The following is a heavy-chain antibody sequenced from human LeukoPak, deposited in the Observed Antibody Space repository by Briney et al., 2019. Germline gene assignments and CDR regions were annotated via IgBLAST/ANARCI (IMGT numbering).Heavy chain of an antibody. J-gene: IGHJ4*02. CDR2: IDGSGTS. D-gene: IGHD2-15*01. Sequence: SETLSLTCTVSGYSISSGYLWGWIRQPPGKGLEWIGSIDGSGTSYYNPSLKSRVTISVDTSKNQFSLKLSSVTAADTAVYYCARILPTTDIVVVVAAYFDYWGQGTLVTVSS. V-gene: IGHV4-38-2*02. CDR3: ARILPTTDIVVVVAAYFDY. CDR1: GYSISSGYL.